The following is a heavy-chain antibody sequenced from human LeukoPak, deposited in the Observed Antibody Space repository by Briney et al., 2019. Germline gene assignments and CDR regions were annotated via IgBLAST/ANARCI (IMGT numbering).Heavy chain of an antibody. Sequence: SETLSLTCTVSGGSINSYSWNWIRQPPGKGLEWVGYVSYSGSTNYNPSLKSRLTISIDTSKNPFSLNLSSVTAADTAMYYCARRVGGSKYFDYWGQGALVTVSS. D-gene: IGHD5-24*01. CDR2: VSYSGST. V-gene: IGHV4-59*01. CDR1: GGSINSYS. J-gene: IGHJ4*02. CDR3: ARRVGGSKYFDY.